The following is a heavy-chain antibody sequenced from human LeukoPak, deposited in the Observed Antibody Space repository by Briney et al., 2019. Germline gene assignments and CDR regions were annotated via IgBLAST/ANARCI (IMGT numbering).Heavy chain of an antibody. CDR1: GFTVSSNY. V-gene: IGHV3-53*04. CDR2: IYSGGST. J-gene: IGHJ4*02. Sequence: GGSLRLSCAASGFTVSSNYMSWVRQAPGKGLEWVSVIYSGGSTYYADSVKGRFTISRHNSKNTLYLQMNSLRAEVTAVYYCAREGLEGYDSSGPLLRWGQGTLVTVSS. D-gene: IGHD3-22*01. CDR3: AREGLEGYDSSGPLLR.